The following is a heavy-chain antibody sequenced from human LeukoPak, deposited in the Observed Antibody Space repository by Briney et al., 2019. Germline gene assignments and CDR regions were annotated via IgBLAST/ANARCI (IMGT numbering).Heavy chain of an antibody. CDR1: GYTFTGYF. CDR2: INPDSGGT. Sequence: AAVKVSCKASGYTFTGYFIHWVRQAPGQGLEWMGWINPDSGGTNYAQKFQGRVTMTRDTSISTAYMELSRLRSDDTAVYYCARRAGDYYYYMDVWGKGTTVTISS. CDR3: ARRAGDYYYYMDV. V-gene: IGHV1-2*02. J-gene: IGHJ6*03.